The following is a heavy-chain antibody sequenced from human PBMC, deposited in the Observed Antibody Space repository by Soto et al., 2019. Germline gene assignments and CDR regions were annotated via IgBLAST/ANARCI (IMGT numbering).Heavy chain of an antibody. Sequence: QVLLLESGEGVVQPGTSLRLSCAASGFTFRKHLMHWVRQSPGKGLEWLAAMWYDGSCSYQADSVRARFTFSRDNSKNTVYVQMNDLRPKDTAVYYCAREADAFDLWRKGTMVMVSS. V-gene: IGHV3-33*01. J-gene: IGHJ3*01. CDR1: GFTFRKHL. CDR2: MWYDGSCS. CDR3: AREADAFDL.